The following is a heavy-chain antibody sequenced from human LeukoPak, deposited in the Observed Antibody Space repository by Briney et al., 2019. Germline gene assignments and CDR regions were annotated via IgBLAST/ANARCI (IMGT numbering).Heavy chain of an antibody. V-gene: IGHV4-59*12. CDR2: IYYSGST. CDR3: ASFGIAVAGQFGDYYYYMDV. CDR1: GGSISSYY. D-gene: IGHD6-19*01. J-gene: IGHJ6*03. Sequence: SETLSLTCTVSGGSISSYYWSWIRQPPGKGLEWIGYIYYSGSTNYNPSLKSRVTMSVDTSKNQFSLKLSSVTAADTAVYYCASFGIAVAGQFGDYYYYMDVWGKGTTVTISS.